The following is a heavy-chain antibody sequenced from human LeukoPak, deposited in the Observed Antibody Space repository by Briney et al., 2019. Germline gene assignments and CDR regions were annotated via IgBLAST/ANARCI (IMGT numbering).Heavy chain of an antibody. CDR2: IYYTGMT. CDR3: ASHYVWGTQRYIDY. Sequence: PSETLSLTCTVSGASTGSSTYYSGWTRQPPGKGLEWIGTIYYTGMTYYNPSLKSRVNIAEDRSKNQFSLKLTSLTAADTAVYYCASHYVWGTQRYIDYWGQGILVTVSS. J-gene: IGHJ4*02. CDR1: GASTGSSTYY. D-gene: IGHD3-16*02. V-gene: IGHV4-39*01.